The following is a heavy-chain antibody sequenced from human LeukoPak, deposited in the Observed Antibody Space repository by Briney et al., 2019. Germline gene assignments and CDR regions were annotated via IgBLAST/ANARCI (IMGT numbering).Heavy chain of an antibody. V-gene: IGHV3-48*01. Sequence: GGSLRLSCAASGFTFSSYSMNWVRQAPGKGLEWVSYISSSSSTIYYADSVKGRFTISRDNAKNSLYLQMNSLRAEDTAVYYCAKARGWVAKVDFDYWGQGTLVTVSS. CDR3: AKARGWVAKVDFDY. D-gene: IGHD5-12*01. J-gene: IGHJ4*02. CDR1: GFTFSSYS. CDR2: ISSSSSTI.